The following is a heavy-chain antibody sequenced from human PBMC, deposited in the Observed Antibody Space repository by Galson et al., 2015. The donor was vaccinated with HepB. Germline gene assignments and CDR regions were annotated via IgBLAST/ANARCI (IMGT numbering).Heavy chain of an antibody. V-gene: IGHV3-23*01. CDR3: AKERIVVGEWELLGWFDP. J-gene: IGHJ5*02. D-gene: IGHD1-26*01. Sequence: SLRLSCAASGFTFSSYAMSWVRQAPGKGLEWVSAISGSGGSTYYADSVKGRFTISRDNSKNTLYLQMNSLRAEDTAVYYCAKERIVVGEWELLGWFDPWGQGTLVTVSS. CDR1: GFTFSSYA. CDR2: ISGSGGST.